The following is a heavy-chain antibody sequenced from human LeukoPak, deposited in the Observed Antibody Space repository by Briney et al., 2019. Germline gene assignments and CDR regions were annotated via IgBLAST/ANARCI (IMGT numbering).Heavy chain of an antibody. V-gene: IGHV4-34*01. D-gene: IGHD4-17*01. Sequence: SETLSLTCAVYGGSFSGYYWSWIRQPPGKGLKWIGEINHSGSTNYNPSLKSRVTISVDTSKNQFSLKLSSVTAADTAVYYCARVRGDYGPHYYYYYYMDVWGKGTTVTVSS. J-gene: IGHJ6*03. CDR3: ARVRGDYGPHYYYYYYMDV. CDR1: GGSFSGYY. CDR2: INHSGST.